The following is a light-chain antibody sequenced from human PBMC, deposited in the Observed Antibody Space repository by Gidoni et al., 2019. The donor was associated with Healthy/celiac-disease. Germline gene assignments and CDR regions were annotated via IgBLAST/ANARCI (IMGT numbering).Light chain of an antibody. V-gene: IGLV7-43*01. J-gene: IGLJ3*02. CDR3: LLYYGGAQLRV. CDR2: STS. CDR1: TGAVTSGYY. Sequence: QTVVTQEPSLTVSPGGTVTLTCASSTGAVTSGYYPNWFQQKPGQAPRALIYSTSNKRSWTPARFSGSLLGGKAALTLSGVQPEDEAEYYCLLYYGGAQLRVFGGGTKLTVL.